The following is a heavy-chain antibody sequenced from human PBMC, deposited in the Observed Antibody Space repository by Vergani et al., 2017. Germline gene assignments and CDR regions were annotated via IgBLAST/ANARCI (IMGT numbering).Heavy chain of an antibody. CDR2: INSDGSSA. Sequence: EVQLVESGGGLVQPGGSLRLSCAASGFTFSSYYMHWVRQAPGKGLVWVSRINSDGSSASYADSVKGRFTISRDNAKNTLYLQMNSLRAEDTAVYYCARFSGSYLGYAFDIWGQGTMVTVSS. CDR1: GFTFSSYY. D-gene: IGHD1-26*01. J-gene: IGHJ3*02. CDR3: ARFSGSYLGYAFDI. V-gene: IGHV3-74*01.